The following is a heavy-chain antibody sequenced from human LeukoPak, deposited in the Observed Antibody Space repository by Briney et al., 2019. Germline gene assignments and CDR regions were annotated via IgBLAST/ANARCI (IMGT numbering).Heavy chain of an antibody. D-gene: IGHD1-26*01. CDR3: ARDPYSGTYGDTYYYYMDV. J-gene: IGHJ6*03. Sequence: PGGSLRLSCAASGFSFSSYNMNWVRQAPGKGLEWVSSITSSSTYTFYADSVKGRFTISRDNARNSLYLQMNSLRAEDTAVYYCARDPYSGTYGDTYYYYMDVWGKGTTVTISS. CDR1: GFSFSSYN. V-gene: IGHV3-21*01. CDR2: ITSSSTYT.